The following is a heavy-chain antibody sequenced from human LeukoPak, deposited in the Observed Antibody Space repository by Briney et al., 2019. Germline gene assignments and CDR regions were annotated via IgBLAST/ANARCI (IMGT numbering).Heavy chain of an antibody. Sequence: PSETLSLTCTVSSYSISSGYYWGWIRQPPGKGLEWIGNIYHSGTTYYNPSLKSRVTISIDTSKNQFSLRLNSVTAADTAVYYCARVARQYDIPYWGQGTLVTVSS. CDR2: IYHSGTT. J-gene: IGHJ4*02. D-gene: IGHD3-9*01. V-gene: IGHV4-38-2*02. CDR1: SYSISSGYY. CDR3: ARVARQYDIPY.